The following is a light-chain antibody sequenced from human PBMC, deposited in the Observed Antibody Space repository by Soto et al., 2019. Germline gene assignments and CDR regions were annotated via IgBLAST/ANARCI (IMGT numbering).Light chain of an antibody. V-gene: IGKV1-39*01. CDR3: KESMSVPFS. J-gene: IGKJ4*01. CDR2: GAS. Sequence: DIQMTQSPSSLSASVGDRVTITCRASQSISNYLNWYQKKLGKAPKLLIYGASSLQSGVPSRFSGSGWGTDFTLTINSLEPEDSATYYCKESMSVPFSFGGGTKLEIK. CDR1: QSISNY.